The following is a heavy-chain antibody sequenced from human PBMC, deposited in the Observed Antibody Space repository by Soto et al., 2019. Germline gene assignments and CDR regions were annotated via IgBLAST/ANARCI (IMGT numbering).Heavy chain of an antibody. CDR1: GGSISSYY. V-gene: IGHV4-4*07. CDR2: IYTSGST. CDR3: ARGWGYDSSGGLGYYYYYGMDV. D-gene: IGHD3-22*01. J-gene: IGHJ6*02. Sequence: SETLSLTCTVSGGSISSYYWSWIRQPAGKGLEWIGRIYTSGSTNYNPSLKSRVTMSVDTSKNQFSLKLSSVTAADTAVYYCARGWGYDSSGGLGYYYYYGMDVWGQGTPVTVSS.